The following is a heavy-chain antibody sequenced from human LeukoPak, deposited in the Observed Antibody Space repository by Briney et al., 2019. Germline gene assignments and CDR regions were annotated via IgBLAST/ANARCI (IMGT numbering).Heavy chain of an antibody. J-gene: IGHJ4*02. V-gene: IGHV3-21*04. CDR3: AKADKSYSSGWYREPFDY. CDR2: ISSSSGYI. D-gene: IGHD6-19*01. Sequence: GGSLRLSCAASGFTFSSYSMNWVRQAPGKGLEWVSSISSSSGYISYADSVKGRFTMSRDNAKNSLYLQMNSLRAEDTAVYYCAKADKSYSSGWYREPFDYWGQGTLVTVSS. CDR1: GFTFSSYS.